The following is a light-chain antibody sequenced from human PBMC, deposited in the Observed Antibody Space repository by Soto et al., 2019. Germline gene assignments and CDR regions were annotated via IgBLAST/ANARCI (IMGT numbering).Light chain of an antibody. CDR1: QSISYY. CDR2: AAS. Sequence: DIQMTQSPSSLSASVGDRVTITCRASQSISYYLSWYQQKPGKAPNLLISAASSLQSGVPSRFSGSGSGTHFTLTSSSLQPEDFATYYCHQSYSTLRSFGQGTRLEIK. J-gene: IGKJ5*01. V-gene: IGKV1-39*01. CDR3: HQSYSTLRS.